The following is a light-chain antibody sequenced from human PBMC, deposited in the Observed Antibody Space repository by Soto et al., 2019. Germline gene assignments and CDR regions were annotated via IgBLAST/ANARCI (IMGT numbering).Light chain of an antibody. J-gene: IGKJ4*01. V-gene: IGKV1-9*01. Sequence: IQLTQSPSSLSASVGDRVTITCRASQGVSSYLACYQQKPRKAPNLLIYVTSTLQSGVPSRFSGSGSGTDFTLTISSLQPEEFATYDCQQHKSYPLTFGGGTKVEIK. CDR3: QQHKSYPLT. CDR2: VTS. CDR1: QGVSSY.